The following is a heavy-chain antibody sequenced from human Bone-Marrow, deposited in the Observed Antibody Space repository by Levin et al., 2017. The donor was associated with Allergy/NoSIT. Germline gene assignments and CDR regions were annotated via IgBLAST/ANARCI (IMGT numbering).Heavy chain of an antibody. J-gene: IGHJ4*02. D-gene: IGHD3-3*01. CDR2: IKSRIDGGTA. Sequence: GGSLRLSCAVSGFTFSNAAMTWVRQAPGKGLEWIGRIKSRIDGGTADYAAHVKGRLSISRDDSKNILFLEMGSLKTEDSAVYYCTTQLRLLEWLPNFDFWGQGVLVTVSS. V-gene: IGHV3-15*01. CDR3: TTQLRLLEWLPNFDF. CDR1: GFTFSNAA.